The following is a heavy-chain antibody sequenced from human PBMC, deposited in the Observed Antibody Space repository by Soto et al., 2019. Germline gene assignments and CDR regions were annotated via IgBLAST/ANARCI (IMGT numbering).Heavy chain of an antibody. CDR2: IFFSGNT. CDR3: ARGNYGSILDY. Sequence: PSETLSLTCTVSGGSILNGGHYWTWIRQPPGKGLEWIGKIFFSGNTHYNTALKSRLSFSVDRAKNQFSLNLTSVTAADTAIYYCARGNYGSILDYCGPGTLVTVST. J-gene: IGHJ4*02. CDR1: GGSILNGGHY. D-gene: IGHD4-17*01. V-gene: IGHV4-31*03.